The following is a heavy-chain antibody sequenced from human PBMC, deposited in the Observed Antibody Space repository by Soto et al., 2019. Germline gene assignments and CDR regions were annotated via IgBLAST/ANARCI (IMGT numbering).Heavy chain of an antibody. Sequence: SETLSLTCTVSGGSISSYYWSWIRQPPGKGLEWIGYIYYSGSTYYNPSLKSRVTISVDTSKNQFSLKLSSVTAADTAVYYCARVVMVRGVIPFFDYWGQGTLVTVSS. D-gene: IGHD3-10*01. CDR1: GGSISSYY. V-gene: IGHV4-59*12. CDR2: IYYSGST. J-gene: IGHJ4*02. CDR3: ARVVMVRGVIPFFDY.